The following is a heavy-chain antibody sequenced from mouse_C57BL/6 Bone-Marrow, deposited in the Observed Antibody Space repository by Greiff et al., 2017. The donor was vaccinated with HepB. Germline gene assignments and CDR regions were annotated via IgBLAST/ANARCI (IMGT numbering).Heavy chain of an antibody. V-gene: IGHV8-8*01. CDR2: IWWDDDK. Sequence: QVTLKESGPGILQPSQTLSLTCSFSGFSLSTFGMGVGWIRQPSGKGLEWLAHIWWDDDKYYNPALKSRLTISKDTSKNQVFLKIANVDTADTATYYCARIKGIYYGYVYYFDYWGQGTTLTVSS. CDR3: ARIKGIYYGYVYYFDY. CDR1: GFSLSTFGMG. D-gene: IGHD2-2*01. J-gene: IGHJ2*01.